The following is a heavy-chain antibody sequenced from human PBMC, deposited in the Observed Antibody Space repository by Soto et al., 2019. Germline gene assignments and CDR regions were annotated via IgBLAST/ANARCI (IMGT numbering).Heavy chain of an antibody. CDR1: GGSIISNYW. J-gene: IGHJ4*02. V-gene: IGHV4-38-2*01. Sequence: SETLSLTCAVSGGSIISNYWWAWIRQSPGEGLVWIGSIYHSGTTYYNPSLESRVIISVDTSESRFALRLTSVTAADTGKYYCARLVYDSRLNYLYFDHWGQGTLVTVSS. CDR3: ARLVYDSRLNYLYFDH. CDR2: IYHSGTT. D-gene: IGHD3-22*01.